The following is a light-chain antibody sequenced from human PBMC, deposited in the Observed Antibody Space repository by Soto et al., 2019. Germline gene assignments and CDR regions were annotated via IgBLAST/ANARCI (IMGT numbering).Light chain of an antibody. Sequence: QSVLTQPPSASGTPGQRVTISCSGSSSNIGSNAVNWYQQLPGTAPKLLVYSYNERPSGVPDRFSGSKSGTSASLAISGLQSEDEADYYCAAWADSLNGVVFGGGTKVTVL. V-gene: IGLV1-44*01. CDR1: SSNIGSNA. J-gene: IGLJ2*01. CDR3: AAWADSLNGVV. CDR2: SYN.